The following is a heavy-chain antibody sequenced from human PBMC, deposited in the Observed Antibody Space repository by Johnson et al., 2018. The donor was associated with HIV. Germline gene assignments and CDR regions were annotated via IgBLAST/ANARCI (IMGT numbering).Heavy chain of an antibody. Sequence: VQLVESGGVVVQPVGSLRLSCAASGFTFDDYTMHWVRQAPGKGLEWVSLISWDGGSTYYADSVKGRFTISRDNSKNTLYLQMNSLRAEDTAVYYCAIIPPGGAGKGADAFDIWGQGTMVTVSS. J-gene: IGHJ3*02. D-gene: IGHD1-26*01. V-gene: IGHV3-43*01. CDR2: ISWDGGST. CDR3: AIIPPGGAGKGADAFDI. CDR1: GFTFDDYT.